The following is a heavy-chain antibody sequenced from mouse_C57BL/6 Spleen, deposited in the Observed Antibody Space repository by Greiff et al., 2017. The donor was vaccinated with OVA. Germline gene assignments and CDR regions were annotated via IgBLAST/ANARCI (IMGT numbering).Heavy chain of an antibody. V-gene: IGHV1-22*01. CDR1: GYTFTDYN. CDR3: ARLRAGKEGYAMDY. J-gene: IGHJ4*01. Sequence: EVQLVESGPELVKPGASVKMSCKASGYTFTDYNMHWVKQSHGKSLEWIGYINPNNGGTSYNQKFKGKATLTVNKSSSTAYMELRSLTSEDSAVYYCARLRAGKEGYAMDYWGQGTSVTVSS. D-gene: IGHD3-3*01. CDR2: INPNNGGT.